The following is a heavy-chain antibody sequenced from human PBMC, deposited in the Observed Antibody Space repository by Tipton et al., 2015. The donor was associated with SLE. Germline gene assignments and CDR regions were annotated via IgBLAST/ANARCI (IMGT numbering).Heavy chain of an antibody. CDR2: MHISGTA. CDR3: ARVSAVNFWYFDL. CDR1: SGSISDYY. Sequence: TLSLTCNLSSGSISDYYWSWIRQPAGKGLEWIGRMHISGTANYNPSLKSRVTMSFDTSKNLFSLKLTSVTATDTAVYYCARVSAVNFWYFDLWGRGTLVTVSP. V-gene: IGHV4-4*07. J-gene: IGHJ2*01.